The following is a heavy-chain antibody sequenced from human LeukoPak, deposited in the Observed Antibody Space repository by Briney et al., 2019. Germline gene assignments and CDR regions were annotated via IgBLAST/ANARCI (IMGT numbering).Heavy chain of an antibody. Sequence: PSETLSLTCSVPGGSISGYYWSWIRQPPGKALEWLGYIYYTGSTNYNPSLKSRVTISVDTSKNQFSLKLSSVTAADTAVYYCARFNDYSNYVDYWGQGTPVTVSS. D-gene: IGHD4-11*01. J-gene: IGHJ4*02. CDR2: IYYTGST. V-gene: IGHV4-59*08. CDR1: GGSISGYY. CDR3: ARFNDYSNYVDY.